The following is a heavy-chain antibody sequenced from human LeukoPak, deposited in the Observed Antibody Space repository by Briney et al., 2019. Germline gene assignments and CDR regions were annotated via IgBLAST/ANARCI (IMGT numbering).Heavy chain of an antibody. Sequence: SETLSLTCTVSGYSISSGYYWGWLRPPPGKGLEWIGSIYHSGSTYYNPSLKGQVTISVDTSKNQFSLKLTSVTAADTAVYYCARGYSSSWYLNWFDPWGQGTLVTVSS. CDR1: GYSISSGYY. D-gene: IGHD6-13*01. J-gene: IGHJ5*02. CDR3: ARGYSSSWYLNWFDP. CDR2: IYHSGST. V-gene: IGHV4-38-2*02.